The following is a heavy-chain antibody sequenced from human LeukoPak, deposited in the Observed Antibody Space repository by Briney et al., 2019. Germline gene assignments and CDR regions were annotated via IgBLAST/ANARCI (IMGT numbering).Heavy chain of an antibody. CDR1: GDSISSYY. J-gene: IGHJ4*02. Sequence: PSETLSLTCTVSGDSISSYYWSWIRQPAGKGLEWIGRFHITGSTTYNPSLKSRVSISVDTYRNQFSLKLRSVTAADTAVYYCASMSQPSGSFDLWGQGTLVTVSS. CDR3: ASMSQPSGSFDL. CDR2: FHITGST. D-gene: IGHD3-10*01. V-gene: IGHV4-4*07.